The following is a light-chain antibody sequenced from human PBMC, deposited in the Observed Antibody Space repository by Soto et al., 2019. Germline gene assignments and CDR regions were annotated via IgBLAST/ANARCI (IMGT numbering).Light chain of an antibody. Sequence: QSVLTQPPSGSGAPGQRVTISCTGCSSNIGAGYDVHWYQQLPGTAPKLLIYGNSKRPSGVPDRFSGSKSGTSASLAITGLQAEDGADYYCQSYDSSLSGKVFGGGTKVTVL. J-gene: IGLJ2*01. CDR1: SSNIGAGYD. V-gene: IGLV1-40*01. CDR2: GNS. CDR3: QSYDSSLSGKV.